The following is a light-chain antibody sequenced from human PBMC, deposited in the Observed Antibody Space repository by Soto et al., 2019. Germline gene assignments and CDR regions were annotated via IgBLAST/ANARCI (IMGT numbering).Light chain of an antibody. CDR1: SSNIGRNS. J-gene: IGLJ1*01. V-gene: IGLV1-44*01. CDR3: AVWDDSLSGYV. CDR2: STN. Sequence: QSALTQPPAASGTPGQRVTISCSGSSSNIGRNSVNWYQQLPGTAPKLLIYSTNQRPSGVPARFAGSKSGTSASLAISGLQSEDEDDYYCAVWDDSLSGYVFGTGTKVTVL.